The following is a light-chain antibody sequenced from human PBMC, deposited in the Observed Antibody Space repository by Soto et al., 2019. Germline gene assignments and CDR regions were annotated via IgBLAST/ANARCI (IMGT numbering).Light chain of an antibody. CDR2: EAM. CDR3: STYTSASTS. Sequence: QSALTQPASVSGSPGQSITISCTGTEVGAHSFVSWYQQVPGTAPKLLIYEAMKRPSGISPRFSGSKAGNTASLTISGLQADDEADYFCSTYTSASTSFGGGTKLTVL. CDR1: EVGAHSF. V-gene: IGLV2-14*01. J-gene: IGLJ2*01.